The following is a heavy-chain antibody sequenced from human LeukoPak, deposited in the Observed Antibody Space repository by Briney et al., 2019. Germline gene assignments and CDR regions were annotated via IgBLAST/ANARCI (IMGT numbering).Heavy chain of an antibody. CDR3: ARVPRSVAGYYYYYMDV. CDR1: GGSISSSNW. D-gene: IGHD3-16*01. V-gene: IGHV4-4*02. Sequence: SETLSLTCAVSGGSISSSNWWSWVRQPPGKGLEWIGEIYHSGSTNYNPSLKSRVTISVDKSKNQFSLKLSSVTAADTAVYYCARVPRSVAGYYYYYMDVWGKGTTVTVSS. CDR2: IYHSGST. J-gene: IGHJ6*03.